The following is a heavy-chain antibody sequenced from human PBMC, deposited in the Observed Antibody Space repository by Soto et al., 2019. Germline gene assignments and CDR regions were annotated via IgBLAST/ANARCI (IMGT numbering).Heavy chain of an antibody. CDR2: FDPEDGET. J-gene: IGHJ2*01. D-gene: IGHD3-10*01. CDR3: ATEKLVWTSVGRHFDL. V-gene: IGHV1-24*01. Sequence: QVQLVQSGAEVKKPGASVKVSCKVSGYTLTELSMHWVRQAPGKGLEWMGGFDPEDGETIYAQKFQGRVTMTEDTSTDTAYMELSSLRSEDTAVYYCATEKLVWTSVGRHFDLWGRGTLVTVSS. CDR1: GYTLTELS.